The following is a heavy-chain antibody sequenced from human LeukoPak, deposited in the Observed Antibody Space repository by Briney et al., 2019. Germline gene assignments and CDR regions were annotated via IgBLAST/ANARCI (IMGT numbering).Heavy chain of an antibody. CDR3: AREYRAAPGVDWFDP. CDR1: GFSLSTSGMC. Sequence: SGPTLVNPTQTLTLTCTFSGFSLSTSGMCVSWIRQPPGKALEWLARIDWDDDKFYSTSLKTRLTISKGTSKNQVVLTMTNMDPVDTATYYCAREYRAAPGVDWFDPWGRGTLVTVSS. J-gene: IGHJ5*02. D-gene: IGHD6-13*01. CDR2: IDWDDDK. V-gene: IGHV2-70*17.